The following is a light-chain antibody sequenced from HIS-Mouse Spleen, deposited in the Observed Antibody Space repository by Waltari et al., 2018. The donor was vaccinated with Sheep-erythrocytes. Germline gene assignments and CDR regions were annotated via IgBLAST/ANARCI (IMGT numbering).Light chain of an antibody. CDR2: QDS. J-gene: IGLJ2*01. Sequence: SYELTQPPSVSVSPGQTASITCSGDKLGDKYACWYHQKPGQSPVLVTYQDSKRPSGIPARFSGSNSGNTAALTISGTQAMDEADYYCQAWDSSTVVFGGGTKLTVL. V-gene: IGLV3-1*01. CDR1: KLGDKY. CDR3: QAWDSSTVV.